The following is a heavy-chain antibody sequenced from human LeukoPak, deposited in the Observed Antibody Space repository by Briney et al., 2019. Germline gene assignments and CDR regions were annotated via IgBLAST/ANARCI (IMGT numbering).Heavy chain of an antibody. CDR2: INWNGGST. V-gene: IGHV3-20*04. D-gene: IGHD3-10*01. J-gene: IGHJ4*02. Sequence: PGGSLRLSCAASGFTFDDHGMSWVRQAPGKGLEWVSGINWNGGSTGYADSVKGRLTISRDNAKNSLYLQMNSLRAEGTAFYYCAKPRDYYGPFAYWGQGTLVTVSS. CDR1: GFTFDDHG. CDR3: AKPRDYYGPFAY.